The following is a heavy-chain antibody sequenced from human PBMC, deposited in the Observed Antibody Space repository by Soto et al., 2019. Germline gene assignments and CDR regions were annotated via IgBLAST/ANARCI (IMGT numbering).Heavy chain of an antibody. CDR2: IKQDGSAK. CDR3: ARDFYGGFSYGPGDN. J-gene: IGHJ4*02. Sequence: XGSLILSCVAAGFTFWGDWMSWVRQAPGKGLEWVANIKQDGSAKQYLDSVRGRFTISRDNSKNSVYLQMNSPRAEDTALYYCARDFYGGFSYGPGDNWGQGTLVTVSS. CDR1: GFTFWGDW. V-gene: IGHV3-7*01. D-gene: IGHD2-15*01.